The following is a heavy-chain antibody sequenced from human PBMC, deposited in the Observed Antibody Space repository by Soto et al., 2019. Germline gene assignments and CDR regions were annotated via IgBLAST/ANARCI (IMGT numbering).Heavy chain of an antibody. CDR1: GGSISSYY. J-gene: IGHJ4*02. CDR3: ARQVVVAGTEAKGFDY. D-gene: IGHD6-19*01. V-gene: IGHV4-59*08. CDR2: IYYSGST. Sequence: SETLSLTCTVSGGSISSYYWSWIRQPPGKGLEWIGYIYYSGSTNYNPSLKSRVTISVDTSKNQFSLKLSSVTAADTAVYYCARQVVVAGTEAKGFDYWGQGTLLTVSS.